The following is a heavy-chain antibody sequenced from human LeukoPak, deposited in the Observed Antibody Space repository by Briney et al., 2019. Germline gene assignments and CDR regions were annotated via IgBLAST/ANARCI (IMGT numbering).Heavy chain of an antibody. V-gene: IGHV4-31*11. Sequence: SETLSLTCAVYGGSFSGYYWSWIRQHPGKGLEWIGYIYYSGSTYYNPSLKSRVTISVDTSKNQFSLKLSSVTAADTAVYYCASMNRDGFKYYFDYWGQGTLVTVSS. J-gene: IGHJ4*02. CDR3: ASMNRDGFKYYFDY. D-gene: IGHD5-24*01. CDR1: GGSFSGYY. CDR2: IYYSGST.